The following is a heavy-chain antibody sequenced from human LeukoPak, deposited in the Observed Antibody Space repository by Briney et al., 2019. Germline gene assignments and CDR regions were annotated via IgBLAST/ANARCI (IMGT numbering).Heavy chain of an antibody. Sequence: PSETLSLTCTVSGDSFSSYYWSWIRQPPGKGLEWIGYIYYSGSTNYNPSLKSRVTISVDTSKNQFSLKLSSVTAADTAVYYCARGWSSYYDFWSGYYPYFDYWGQGTLVTVSS. CDR3: ARGWSSYYDFWSGYYPYFDY. J-gene: IGHJ4*02. V-gene: IGHV4-59*01. CDR2: IYYSGST. D-gene: IGHD3-3*01. CDR1: GDSFSSYY.